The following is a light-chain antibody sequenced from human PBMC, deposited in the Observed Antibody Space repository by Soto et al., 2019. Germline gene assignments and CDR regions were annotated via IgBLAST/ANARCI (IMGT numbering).Light chain of an antibody. J-gene: IGKJ1*01. V-gene: IGKV3-20*01. CDR1: QSVSSSY. CDR3: QQYGSSPTRT. CDR2: GAS. Sequence: EIVLTQSPGTLSLSPGERATLSCRDSQSVSSSYLAWYQQKPGQAPRLXXYGASSRANGIPDSFSGSGSGTDLTLTISRLEPEDFAVYYCQQYGSSPTRTFGQGTKVDIK.